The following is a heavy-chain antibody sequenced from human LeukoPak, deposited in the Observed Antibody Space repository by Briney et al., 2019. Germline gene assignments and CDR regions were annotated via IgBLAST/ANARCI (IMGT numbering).Heavy chain of an antibody. CDR2: IDIGSGNT. CDR1: GFTFTSSA. J-gene: IGHJ5*02. Sequence: ASVKVSCKASGFTFTSSAMQWVRQARRPRLEWIGWIDIGSGNTNYAQKFQERGNITSDMSTSTAYMELSSLRSEDTVVYYCAADIKDSSGYYVPDGFDPWGQGTLVTVSS. D-gene: IGHD3-22*01. V-gene: IGHV1-58*02. CDR3: AADIKDSSGYYVPDGFDP.